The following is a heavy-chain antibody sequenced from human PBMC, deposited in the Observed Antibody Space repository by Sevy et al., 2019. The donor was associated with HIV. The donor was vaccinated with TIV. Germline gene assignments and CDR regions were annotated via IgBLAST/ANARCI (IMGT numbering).Heavy chain of an antibody. CDR3: ARESSSWPTEQAFDI. J-gene: IGHJ3*02. CDR1: GGTFGSYA. Sequence: ASVKVSCKASGGTFGSYAISWVRQAPGHGLEWMGGIIPIFGTANYAQKFQGRVTITADESTSTAYMELSSLRSEDTAVYYCARESSSWPTEQAFDIWGQGTMVTVSS. CDR2: IIPIFGTA. D-gene: IGHD6-13*01. V-gene: IGHV1-69*13.